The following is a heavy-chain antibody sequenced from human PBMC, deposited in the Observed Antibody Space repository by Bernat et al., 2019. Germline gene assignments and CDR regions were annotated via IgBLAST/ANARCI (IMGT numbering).Heavy chain of an antibody. V-gene: IGHV4-39*01. CDR1: AGSISSNNYF. CDR2: VYSSGST. D-gene: IGHD3-22*01. J-gene: IGHJ4*02. Sequence: GPGLVKPSETLSLTCTVSAGSISSNNYFWGWIREPPGKGLEWIGSVYSSGSTYYNPSFKGRVTISVDTSKNQFSLKLSSVTAADTAVYYCARRGSSGYYLYYFDYWGQGTLVTVSS. CDR3: ARRGSSGYYLYYFDY.